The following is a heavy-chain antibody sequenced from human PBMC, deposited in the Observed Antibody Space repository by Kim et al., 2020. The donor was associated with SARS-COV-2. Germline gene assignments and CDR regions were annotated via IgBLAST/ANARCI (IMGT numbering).Heavy chain of an antibody. D-gene: IGHD4-17*01. V-gene: IGHV1-18*01. CDR2: ISAYNGNT. Sequence: ASVKVSCKASGYTFTSYGISWVRQAPGQGLEWMGWISAYNGNTNYAQKLQGRVTMTTDTSTSTAYMELRSLRSDDTAVYYCARGAPTVTRASKTFAKTRDIDYWGQGTLVTVSS. CDR1: GYTFTSYG. CDR3: ARGAPTVTRASKTFAKTRDIDY. J-gene: IGHJ4*02.